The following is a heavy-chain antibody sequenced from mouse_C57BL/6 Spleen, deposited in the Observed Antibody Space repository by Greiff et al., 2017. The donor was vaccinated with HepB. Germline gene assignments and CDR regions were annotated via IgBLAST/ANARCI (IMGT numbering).Heavy chain of an antibody. V-gene: IGHV1-15*01. J-gene: IGHJ3*01. CDR3: NRGSNYVLFAC. CDR2: IDPETGGT. Sequence: QVQLQQSGAELVRPGASVTLSCKASGYTFTDYEMHWVKQTPVHGLEWIGAIDPETGGTAYNQKFKGKAILTADKSSSTAYLELRSLTSEDSAVYYCNRGSNYVLFACWGQGTLVSVSA. D-gene: IGHD2-5*01. CDR1: GYTFTDYE.